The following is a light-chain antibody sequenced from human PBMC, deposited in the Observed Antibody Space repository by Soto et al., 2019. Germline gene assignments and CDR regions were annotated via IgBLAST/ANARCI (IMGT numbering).Light chain of an antibody. J-gene: IGLJ1*01. CDR1: SSDVGGYNY. CDR2: EVN. Sequence: QSALTQPPSASGSPGQSVAISCTGTSSDVGGYNYASWYQQHPGKAPKLMIYEVNKRPSGVPDRFSGSKSGNTASLTVSGLQAGDEADYYCSSYAGSRNVFGTGTKVTVL. CDR3: SSYAGSRNV. V-gene: IGLV2-8*01.